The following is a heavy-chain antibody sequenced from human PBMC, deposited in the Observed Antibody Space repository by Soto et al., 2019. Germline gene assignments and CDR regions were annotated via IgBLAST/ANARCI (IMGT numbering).Heavy chain of an antibody. CDR2: ISAYNGNT. CDR3: ARALTPRDIVVVVAATLDY. CDR1: GYTFTSYG. J-gene: IGHJ4*02. Sequence: APVKGSCKASGYTFTSYGISWVRQAPGQGLEWMGWISAYNGNTNYAQKLQGRVTMTTDTSTSTAYMELRRLRSDDTAVYYCARALTPRDIVVVVAATLDYWGQGTLVTVSS. V-gene: IGHV1-18*01. D-gene: IGHD2-15*01.